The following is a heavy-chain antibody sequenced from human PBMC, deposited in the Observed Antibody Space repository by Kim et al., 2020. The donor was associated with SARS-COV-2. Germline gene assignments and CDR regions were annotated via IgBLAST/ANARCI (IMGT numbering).Heavy chain of an antibody. CDR2: IKVDGSEK. CDR1: GFTFSSYY. D-gene: IGHD2-21*02. J-gene: IGHJ4*02. Sequence: GGSLRLSCAASGFTFSSYYMTWARQAPGKGLEWVASIKVDGSEKYYADSVKGRFTISRDNARNSVSLQMNSLRAEDTSVYYCARSKDCPAIGCWGLFDYWGQGALVTVSS. CDR3: ARSKDCPAIGCWGLFDY. V-gene: IGHV3-7*01.